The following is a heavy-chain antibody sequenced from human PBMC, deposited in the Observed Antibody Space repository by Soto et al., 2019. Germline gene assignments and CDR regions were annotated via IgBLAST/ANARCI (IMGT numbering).Heavy chain of an antibody. J-gene: IGHJ5*02. D-gene: IGHD3-22*01. CDR1: GGSISSGDYY. CDR3: ARGDPPTYYYDSSRHWFDP. V-gene: IGHV4-30-4*01. CDR2: IYYSGST. Sequence: QVQLQESGPGLVKPSQTLSLTCTVSGGSISSGDYYWSWIRQPPGKGLEWIGYIYYSGSTYYNPYLKNRVTVSVDTSKTQFSLKLSSVTAADTAVYYCARGDPPTYYYDSSRHWFDPWGQGTLVTVSS.